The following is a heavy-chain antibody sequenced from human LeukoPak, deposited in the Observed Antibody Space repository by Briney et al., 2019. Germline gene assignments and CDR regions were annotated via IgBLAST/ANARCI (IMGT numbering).Heavy chain of an antibody. CDR1: GGSISSYH. V-gene: IGHV4-59*08. CDR3: ASGYGSGTFDY. CDR2: IYYSGST. J-gene: IGHJ4*02. D-gene: IGHD3-10*01. Sequence: SETLSLTCTVSGGSISSYHWSWIRQSPGKGLEWTGYIYYSGSTNHNPSLKSRVTISVDTSKNQFSLKLSSVTAADTAVYYCASGYGSGTFDYWGQGTLVTVSS.